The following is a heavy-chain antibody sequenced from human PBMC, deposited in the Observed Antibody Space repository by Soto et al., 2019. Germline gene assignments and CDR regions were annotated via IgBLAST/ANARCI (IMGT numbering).Heavy chain of an antibody. J-gene: IGHJ6*02. D-gene: IGHD3-10*01. Sequence: EVQLLDSGGNSVQPGESLRLSCAVSGFTFSGYAMHWVRQAPGKGREWVSTISGRGDDTFYSDYVKGRFTISRDNSKNALYLQMNSLRAEDTAVYYCVKDLRHFSGKFYPGGGMDVWGQGTTVTVSS. CDR2: ISGRGDDT. V-gene: IGHV3-23*01. CDR3: VKDLRHFSGKFYPGGGMDV. CDR1: GFTFSGYA.